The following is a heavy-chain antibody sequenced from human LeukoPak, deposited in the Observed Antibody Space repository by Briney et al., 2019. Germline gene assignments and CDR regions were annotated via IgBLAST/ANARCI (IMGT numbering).Heavy chain of an antibody. J-gene: IGHJ4*02. CDR3: ARVGYCSSTSCYSEFDY. D-gene: IGHD2-2*01. CDR2: INPNSGGT. Sequence: GASVKVSCKASGYTFTGYYMHWVRQAPGQGLEWMGWINPNSGGTNYAQKFQGRATMTRDTSISTAYMELSRLRSDDTAVYYCARVGYCSSTSCYSEFDYWGQGTLVTVSS. V-gene: IGHV1-2*02. CDR1: GYTFTGYY.